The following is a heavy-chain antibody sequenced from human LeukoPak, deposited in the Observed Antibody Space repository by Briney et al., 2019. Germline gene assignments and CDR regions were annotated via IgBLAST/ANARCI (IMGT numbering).Heavy chain of an antibody. V-gene: IGHV1-69*06. J-gene: IGHJ4*02. D-gene: IGHD3-22*01. CDR2: IIPIFGTA. CDR1: GGTFSSYA. Sequence: VASVKVSCKASGGTFSSYAISWVRQAPGQGLEWMGGIIPIFGTANYAQKFQGRVTITADKSTSTAYMELSSLRSEDTAVYYCARVLTYYYDSSGYYYAYWGQGTLVTVSS. CDR3: ARVLTYYYDSSGYYYAY.